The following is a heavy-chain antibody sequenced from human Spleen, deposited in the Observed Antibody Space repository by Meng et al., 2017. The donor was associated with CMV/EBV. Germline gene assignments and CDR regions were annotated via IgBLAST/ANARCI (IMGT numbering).Heavy chain of an antibody. D-gene: IGHD6-25*01. CDR3: AGGSGWLFFDY. CDR1: AYPFTSRG. J-gene: IGHJ4*02. Sequence: CQASAYPFTSRGVHWVRQAPGQGLAWMAWISFYNGHTNYARNFQGRLTVTADTSTSTAYMELGSLRTDDTAVYYCAGGSGWLFFDYWGPGTLVTVSS. CDR2: ISFYNGHT. V-gene: IGHV1-18*01.